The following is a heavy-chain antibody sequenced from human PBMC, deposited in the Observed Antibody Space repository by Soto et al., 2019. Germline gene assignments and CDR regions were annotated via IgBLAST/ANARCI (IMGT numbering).Heavy chain of an antibody. D-gene: IGHD6-13*01. CDR1: GYIFVNYG. Sequence: ASVKVSCKASGYIFVNYGIAWVRQAPGQGLEWMGWISPYTGNTHSATKVQGRLTITTDTSTSTAYMELGSLRSEDTAVYYCARVGAAGTPKWFDPWGQGTLVTVSS. CDR3: ARVGAAGTPKWFDP. V-gene: IGHV1-18*01. CDR2: ISPYTGNT. J-gene: IGHJ5*02.